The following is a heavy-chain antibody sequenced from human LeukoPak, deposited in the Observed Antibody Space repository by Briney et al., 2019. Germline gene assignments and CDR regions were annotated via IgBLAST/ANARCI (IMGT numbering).Heavy chain of an antibody. CDR1: GYTFTSYD. J-gene: IGHJ4*02. CDR2: MNPNSGNT. CDR3: ARAPLSSSGPGGGRDY. Sequence: ASVKVSCKASGYTFTSYDINWVRQASGQGLEWMGWMNPNSGNTGYAQKFQGRVTMTRNTSISTAYMELSSLRSEDTAVYYCARAPLSSSGPGGGRDYWGQGTLVTVSS. V-gene: IGHV1-8*01. D-gene: IGHD3-10*01.